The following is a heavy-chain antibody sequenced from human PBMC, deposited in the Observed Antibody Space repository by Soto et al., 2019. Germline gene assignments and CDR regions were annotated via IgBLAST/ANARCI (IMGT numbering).Heavy chain of an antibody. CDR1: GFTFSIYT. CDR3: ARDPVAVALNYYFDS. J-gene: IGHJ4*02. V-gene: IGHV3-21*01. CDR2: MSSSSTYI. Sequence: PGGSLGVSCAASGFTFSIYTMNWVGQAPGKGLEWVSSMSSSSTYIHYADSVRGRFTISRDNAKNSLFLQMNSLRAEDTAVYYCARDPVAVALNYYFDSWGQGTLVTVSS. D-gene: IGHD6-19*01.